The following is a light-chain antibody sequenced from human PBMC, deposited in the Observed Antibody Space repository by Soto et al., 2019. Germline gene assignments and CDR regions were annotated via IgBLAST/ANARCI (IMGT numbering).Light chain of an antibody. Sequence: DIQMTQSPSTLSASVGDRVTITCRASQSISNWLAWYQQKPGKAPKLLIYKASSLESGVPLRFSGSGSGTEFALTISSLEPDDFATYYCQQYNIYPWTFGQGTKVEIK. CDR3: QQYNIYPWT. V-gene: IGKV1-5*03. CDR2: KAS. CDR1: QSISNW. J-gene: IGKJ1*01.